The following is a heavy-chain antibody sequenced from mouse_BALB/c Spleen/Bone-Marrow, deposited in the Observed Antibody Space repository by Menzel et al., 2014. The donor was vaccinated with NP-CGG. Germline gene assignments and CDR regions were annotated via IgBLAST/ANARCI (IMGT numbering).Heavy chain of an antibody. CDR1: GFTFSDYY. CDR3: ARTYRPFALDY. Sequence: EVKLVESGGGLVKPGGSLKLSCAASGFTFSDYYMYWVRPTPEKRLEWVATISDGGSYTDYPGSVKGRFTVSRDNAKNNLYLQMSSLKSEDTAMYFCARTYRPFALDYWGQGTSVTVSS. V-gene: IGHV5-4*02. D-gene: IGHD2-14*01. J-gene: IGHJ4*01. CDR2: ISDGGSYT.